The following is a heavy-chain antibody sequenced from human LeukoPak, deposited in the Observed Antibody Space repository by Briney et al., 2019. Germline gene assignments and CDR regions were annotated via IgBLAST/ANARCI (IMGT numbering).Heavy chain of an antibody. J-gene: IGHJ3*02. D-gene: IGHD3-3*02. CDR2: MGSSGTNG. CDR3: VRELGAPAAGAFDI. Sequence: GGSLRLTCAGSGFNFSSYSMNWVRQAPGKGLEWVSSMGSSGTNGYYADSVKGRFIISRDNAKNSLFLQMNSLRAEDSALYYCVRELGAPAAGAFDIWGQGTLVTVSS. CDR1: GFNFSSYS. V-gene: IGHV3-21*01.